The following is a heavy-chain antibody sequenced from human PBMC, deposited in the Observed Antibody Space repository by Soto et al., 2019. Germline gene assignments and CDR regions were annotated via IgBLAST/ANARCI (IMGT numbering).Heavy chain of an antibody. D-gene: IGHD3-22*01. CDR3: ARDPPYDSSGYYYYGMDV. Sequence: ASVKVSCKASGGTFSSYAISWVRQAPGQGLEWMGGSIPIFGTANYAQKFQGRVTITADESTSTAYMELSSLRSEDTAVYYCARDPPYDSSGYYYYGMDVWGQGTTVTVSS. CDR1: GGTFSSYA. J-gene: IGHJ6*02. CDR2: SIPIFGTA. V-gene: IGHV1-69*13.